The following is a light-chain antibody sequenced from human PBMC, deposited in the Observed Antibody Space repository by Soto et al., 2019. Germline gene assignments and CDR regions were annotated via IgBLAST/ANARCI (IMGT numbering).Light chain of an antibody. V-gene: IGKV3-20*01. Sequence: DILLTQSPGTLSLSPGERDTLSCRASQSVSSSYLAWYQQKPGQAPRLLIYGASSRATGIPDRFSGSGSGTDFTLTISRLEPEDFAVYYCQQYGSSPPTFAQRTKVDIK. CDR3: QQYGSSPPT. CDR1: QSVSSSY. CDR2: GAS. J-gene: IGKJ1*01.